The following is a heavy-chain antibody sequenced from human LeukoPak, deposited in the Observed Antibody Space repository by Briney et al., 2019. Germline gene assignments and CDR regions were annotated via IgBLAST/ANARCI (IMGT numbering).Heavy chain of an antibody. CDR2: INPSGGST. CDR1: GYTFTIYY. V-gene: IGHV1-46*01. CDR3: ARDMDSGPDFFDY. D-gene: IGHD1-26*01. Sequence: ASVSVSCKASGYTFTIYYMHWVGQAPGQGVEWMGVINPSGGSTSYAQKFQGRVTITRDTSISTAYMELSRLRSDDTAVYYCARDMDSGPDFFDYWGLGTLVTVSS. J-gene: IGHJ4*02.